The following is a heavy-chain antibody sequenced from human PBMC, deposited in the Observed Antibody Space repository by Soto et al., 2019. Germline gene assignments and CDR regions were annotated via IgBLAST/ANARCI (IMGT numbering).Heavy chain of an antibody. CDR1: GGSISSYY. J-gene: IGHJ4*02. V-gene: IGHV4-59*01. CDR2: IYYSGST. CDR3: ARAMYYDYVWGSYRDTYYFDY. Sequence: SETLSLTCTVSGGSISSYYWSWIRQPPGKGLEWIGYIYYSGSTNYNPSLKSRVTISVDTSKNEFSLKLSSVTAADTAVYYCARAMYYDYVWGSYRDTYYFDYWGQGSLITVSS. D-gene: IGHD3-16*02.